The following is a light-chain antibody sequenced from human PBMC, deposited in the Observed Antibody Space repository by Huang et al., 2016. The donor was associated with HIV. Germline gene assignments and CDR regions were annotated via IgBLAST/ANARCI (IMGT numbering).Light chain of an antibody. V-gene: IGKV3-15*01. CDR1: QNVSSD. J-gene: IGKJ3*01. CDR3: QQYNKWPLFT. CDR2: GAS. Sequence: VMTQSPVTLSVSPGERATLSCRASQNVSSDLAWYQQRPGHHPRPLMYGASTRATGLPARFSGSGSGTEFTLTISSLQSEDFAVYYCQQYNKWPLFTFGPGTKVDIK.